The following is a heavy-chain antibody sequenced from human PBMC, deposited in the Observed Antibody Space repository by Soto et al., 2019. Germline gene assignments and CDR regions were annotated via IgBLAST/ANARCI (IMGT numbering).Heavy chain of an antibody. V-gene: IGHV4-31*03. J-gene: IGHJ4*02. Sequence: NPSETLSLTCTVSGGSISSGIYYWSGIRQDPGTGLEWIGHIYYSGSTYYNPSLKSRVSISVDTSKNQFSLKLTSVTAADTAVYYCARVARGRVVGATPPCFDYWGQGTLVTVSS. D-gene: IGHD1-26*01. CDR3: ARVARGRVVGATPPCFDY. CDR1: GGSISSGIYY. CDR2: IYYSGST.